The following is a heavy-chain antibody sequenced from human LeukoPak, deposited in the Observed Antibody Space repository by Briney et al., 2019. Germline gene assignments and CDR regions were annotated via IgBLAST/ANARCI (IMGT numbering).Heavy chain of an antibody. CDR1: GESFSGYY. CDR2: INHSGST. D-gene: IGHD3-16*01. CDR3: ARVPVGDYYYYYMDV. Sequence: SETLSLTCAVYGESFSGYYWSWIRHPPGKGLEWIGEINHSGSTNYNPSLKSRVTISVDTSKNQFSLKLSSVTAADTAVYYCARVPVGDYYYYYMDVWGKGTTVTVSS. J-gene: IGHJ6*03. V-gene: IGHV4-34*01.